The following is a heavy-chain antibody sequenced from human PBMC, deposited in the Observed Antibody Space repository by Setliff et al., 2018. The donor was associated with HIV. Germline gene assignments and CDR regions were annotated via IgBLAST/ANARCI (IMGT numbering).Heavy chain of an antibody. CDR2: INAGDDNT. CDR3: AKEGDRYGLDLDY. J-gene: IGHJ4*02. V-gene: IGHV1-3*01. CDR1: GYTFSTNA. D-gene: IGHD5-18*01. Sequence: ASVQVSCKAFGYTFSTNAIHWVRQAPGQRLEWMGYINAGDDNTRYSEKFQGRVTIARGTSASTAYMELSSLRSEDTAVYYCAKEGDRYGLDLDYWGQGTLVTVSS.